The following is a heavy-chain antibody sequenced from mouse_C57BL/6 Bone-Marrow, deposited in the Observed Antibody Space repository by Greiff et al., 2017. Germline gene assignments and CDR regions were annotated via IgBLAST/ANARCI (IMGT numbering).Heavy chain of an antibody. D-gene: IGHD1-1*01. CDR1: GYTFTSYW. CDR2: IHPNSGST. CDR3: ARRVLLRSSFDY. Sequence: VQLQQPGAELVKPGASVKLSCKASGYTFTSYWMHWVKQRPGQGLEWIGMIHPNSGSTNYNEKFKSKATLTVDKSSSTAYMQLSSLTSEDSAVYYCARRVLLRSSFDYWGQGTTLTVSS. J-gene: IGHJ2*01. V-gene: IGHV1-64*01.